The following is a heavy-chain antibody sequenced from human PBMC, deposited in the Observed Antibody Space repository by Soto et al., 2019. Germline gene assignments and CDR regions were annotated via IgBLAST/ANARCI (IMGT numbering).Heavy chain of an antibody. J-gene: IGHJ5*02. CDR1: VGSISSYY. D-gene: IGHD3-10*01. Sequence: SETLSLTCTVSVGSISSYYWSWIRQPPGKGLEWIGYIYYSGSTNYNPSLKSRVTISVDTSKNQFSLKLSSATAADTAVYYCARVIRTMVRGVITRWFDPWGQGTLVTVSS. CDR2: IYYSGST. V-gene: IGHV4-59*01. CDR3: ARVIRTMVRGVITRWFDP.